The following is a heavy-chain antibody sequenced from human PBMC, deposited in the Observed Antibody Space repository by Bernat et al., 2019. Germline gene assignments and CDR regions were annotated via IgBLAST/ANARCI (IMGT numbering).Heavy chain of an antibody. Sequence: QVQLQESGPGLVKPSQTLSLTCTVSGGSISSGGYYWSWIRQHPGKGLEWIGYIYYSGSTYYNPSLKSRVTISVDTSKNQFSLKLSAGTAADTAVYYCAREGGDILTPFDIWGQGTMVTVSS. V-gene: IGHV4-31*03. CDR3: AREGGDILTPFDI. CDR1: GGSISSGGYY. CDR2: IYYSGST. J-gene: IGHJ3*02. D-gene: IGHD3-9*01.